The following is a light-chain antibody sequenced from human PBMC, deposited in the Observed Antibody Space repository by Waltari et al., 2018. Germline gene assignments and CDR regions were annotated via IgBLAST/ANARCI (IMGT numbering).Light chain of an antibody. CDR2: TAS. CDR3: LQAYSFPRT. CDR1: QGISSR. J-gene: IGKJ2*01. Sequence: DIQMTQPPSCVSASVGDRVTITSRASQGISSRLAWYQQKPGKTPKLLIYTASTLQSGVPSRFSGSGSGTEFTLIITTLQPEDFATYFCLQAYSFPRTFGQGTKLEIK. V-gene: IGKV1-12*01.